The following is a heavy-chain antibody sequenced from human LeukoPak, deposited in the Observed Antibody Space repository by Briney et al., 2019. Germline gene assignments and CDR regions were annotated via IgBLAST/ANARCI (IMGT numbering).Heavy chain of an antibody. V-gene: IGHV1-18*01. CDR1: GYTFTSYG. CDR3: ARGRYYYGSGSYYKNRAFDI. CDR2: ISAYNGNT. D-gene: IGHD3-10*01. Sequence: ASVKVSCKASGYTFTSYGISWVRQAPGQGLEWMGWISAYNGNTNYAQKLQSRVTMTTDTSTSTAYMELRSLRSDDTAVYYCARGRYYYGSGSYYKNRAFDIWGQGTMVTVSS. J-gene: IGHJ3*02.